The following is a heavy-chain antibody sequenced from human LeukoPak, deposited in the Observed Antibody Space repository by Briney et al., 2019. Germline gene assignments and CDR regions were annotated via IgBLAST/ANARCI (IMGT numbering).Heavy chain of an antibody. J-gene: IGHJ4*02. CDR2: ISNSGST. D-gene: IGHD3-10*01. CDR1: GGSIGGNSY. Sequence: PSGTLSLTCTVSGGSIGGNSYWSWIRQPPGKGPEWIGHISNSGSTYYSPSLSSRVTISLDTSKNQFSLKLRSVTAADTAVYYCARSAGVSRITMVRGVTKFDYWGQGTLVTVSS. CDR3: ARSAGVSRITMVRGVTKFDY. V-gene: IGHV4-59*12.